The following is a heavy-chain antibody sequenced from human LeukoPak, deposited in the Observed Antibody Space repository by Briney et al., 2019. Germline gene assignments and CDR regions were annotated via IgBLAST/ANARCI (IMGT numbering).Heavy chain of an antibody. V-gene: IGHV4-34*01. Sequence: KPSETLSLTCAVYGGSFSGYYWSWIRQPPGKGLEWIGEINHSGSTNYNPSLKSRVTISVDTSKNQFSLKLSSVTAADPAVYYCARSRRASRSNWFDPWGQGTLVTVSS. CDR1: GGSFSGYY. CDR3: ARSRRASRSNWFDP. J-gene: IGHJ5*02. CDR2: INHSGST.